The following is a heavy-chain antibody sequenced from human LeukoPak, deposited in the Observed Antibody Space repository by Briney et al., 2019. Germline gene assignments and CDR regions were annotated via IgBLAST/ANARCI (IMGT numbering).Heavy chain of an antibody. CDR3: ARARGNTYGYFEY. V-gene: IGHV3-7*01. CDR2: IKQDGSEK. Sequence: GGSLRLSCAASGFTFSSYWMSWVRQAPGKGLEWVANIKQDGSEKYYVDSVKGRFTISRDNAKSTLYLQMNSLRVDDTAVYYCARARGNTYGYFEYWGQGTLVTVSS. J-gene: IGHJ4*02. CDR1: GFTFSSYW. D-gene: IGHD5-18*01.